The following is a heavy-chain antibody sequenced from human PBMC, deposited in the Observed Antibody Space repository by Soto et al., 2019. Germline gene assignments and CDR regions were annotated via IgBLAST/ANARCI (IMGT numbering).Heavy chain of an antibody. Sequence: QVQLVQSGAEVKKPGSSVKVSCKASGGTFSSYAISWVRQAPGQGLEWMGGIIPIFGTAKYAQKFQGRVTIPADESTIKAYMELSSLRSEDTAVYYCARVQGYDFWSGYYTGWFDPWGQGTLVTVSS. V-gene: IGHV1-69*01. CDR2: IIPIFGTA. J-gene: IGHJ5*02. D-gene: IGHD3-3*01. CDR3: ARVQGYDFWSGYYTGWFDP. CDR1: GGTFSSYA.